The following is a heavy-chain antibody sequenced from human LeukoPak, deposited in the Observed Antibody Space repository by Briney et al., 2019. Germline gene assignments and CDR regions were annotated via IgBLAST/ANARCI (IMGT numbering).Heavy chain of an antibody. D-gene: IGHD3-3*01. CDR2: IYPGDSDT. CDR3: ARHPPLDFWSGSNWFDP. CDR1: GYSFTSYW. Sequence: GESPKISCKGSGYSFTSYWIGWVRQMPGKGLEWMGIIYPGDSDTRYSPSFQGQVTISADKSISTAYLQWSSLKASDTAMYYCARHPPLDFWSGSNWFDPWGQGTLVTVSS. V-gene: IGHV5-51*01. J-gene: IGHJ5*02.